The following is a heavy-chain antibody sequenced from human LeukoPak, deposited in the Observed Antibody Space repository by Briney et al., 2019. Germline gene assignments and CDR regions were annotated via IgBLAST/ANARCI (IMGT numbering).Heavy chain of an antibody. Sequence: SVKVSCKASGGTFSSYAISWVRQAPGQGLEWMGRIIPILGIANYAQKFQGRVTITADKSTSTAYMELSSLRSEDTAVYYCARGGYSYGYVLDYWGQGTLVTVSS. CDR2: IIPILGIA. D-gene: IGHD5-18*01. J-gene: IGHJ4*02. CDR3: ARGGYSYGYVLDY. CDR1: GGTFSSYA. V-gene: IGHV1-69*04.